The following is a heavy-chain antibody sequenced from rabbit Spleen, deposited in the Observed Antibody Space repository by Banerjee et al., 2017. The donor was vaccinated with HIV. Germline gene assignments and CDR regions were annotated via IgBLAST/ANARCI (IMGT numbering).Heavy chain of an antibody. Sequence: QEQLVESGGGLVQPEGSLTLTCKASTFSFGDRDVMCWVRQAPGKGLEWIASIAAGSSGSTWYASWAKGRFTISKTSSTTVTLQMTSLTAADTATYFCARGGYGGHIYAMGLWGPGTLVTVS. V-gene: IGHV1S45*01. CDR2: IAAGSSGST. CDR3: ARGGYGGHIYAMGL. CDR1: TFSFGDRDV. J-gene: IGHJ4*01. D-gene: IGHD4-2*01.